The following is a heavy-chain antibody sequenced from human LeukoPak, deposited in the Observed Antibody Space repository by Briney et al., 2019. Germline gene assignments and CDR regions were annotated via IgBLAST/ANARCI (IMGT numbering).Heavy chain of an antibody. V-gene: IGHV3-30*18. Sequence: PGGSLRLSCAASGFTFSSYGMHWVRQTPGKGLECVAVISYDGSNTYYADSVKGRFTISRDNSKSTLSLQLSSLGVEDTAVYYCAKERCSGSACYIFDSWGQGTLVIVSA. CDR2: ISYDGSNT. D-gene: IGHD2-15*01. CDR1: GFTFSSYG. J-gene: IGHJ4*02. CDR3: AKERCSGSACYIFDS.